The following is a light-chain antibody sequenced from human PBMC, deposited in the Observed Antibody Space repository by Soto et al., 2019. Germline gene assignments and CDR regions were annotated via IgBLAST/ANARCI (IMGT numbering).Light chain of an antibody. CDR3: SSYTSSSTLGV. J-gene: IGLJ2*01. CDR1: SSDVGGYNY. CDR2: DVS. Sequence: QSVLTQPASVSGSPGQSITISCTGTSSDVGGYNYVSWYQQHPGKAPKLMISDVSNRPSGVSNRFSGSKSGNTASLTISGLQAEDEADYYCSSYTSSSTLGVFGGGTKVTVL. V-gene: IGLV2-14*01.